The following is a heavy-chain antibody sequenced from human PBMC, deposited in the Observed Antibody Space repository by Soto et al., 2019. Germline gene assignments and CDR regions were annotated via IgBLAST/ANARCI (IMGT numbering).Heavy chain of an antibody. CDR3: ARDLAGDDYFDY. CDR2: INPNSGGT. Sequence: ASVKVSCKASGYTFTVFYMHCVVQAPGQGLEWMGWINPNSGGTSYAQKFQGRVTMTRDTSISTVSMELNRLRSDDTAVYYCARDLAGDDYFDYWGQGTLVTVSS. J-gene: IGHJ4*02. V-gene: IGHV1-2*02. D-gene: IGHD6-19*01. CDR1: GYTFTVFY.